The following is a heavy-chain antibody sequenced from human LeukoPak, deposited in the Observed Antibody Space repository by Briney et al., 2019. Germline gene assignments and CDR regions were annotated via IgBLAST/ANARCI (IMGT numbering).Heavy chain of an antibody. CDR3: ASIPDGGYYDSSI. Sequence: VASVKVSCKASGYTFTSYDINWVRQATGQGLEWMGWMNPNSGNTGYAQKFQGRVTITRNTSISTAYMELSSLRSEDPAVYYCASIPDGGYYDSSIWGQGTLVTVSS. CDR2: MNPNSGNT. CDR1: GYTFTSYD. J-gene: IGHJ4*02. V-gene: IGHV1-8*03. D-gene: IGHD3-22*01.